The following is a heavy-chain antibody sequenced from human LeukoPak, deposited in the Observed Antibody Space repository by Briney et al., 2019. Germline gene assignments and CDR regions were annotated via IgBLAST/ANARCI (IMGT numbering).Heavy chain of an antibody. CDR3: ARDIVDSSSWYYFDY. J-gene: IGHJ4*02. CDR1: GFTFSSYG. D-gene: IGHD6-13*01. Sequence: GGSLRLSCAASGFTFSSYGMSWVRQAPGKGLEWVSAISGSGGSTYYADSVKGRFTISRDNSKNTLYLQMNSLRAEDTAVYYCARDIVDSSSWYYFDYWGQGTLVTVSS. CDR2: ISGSGGST. V-gene: IGHV3-23*01.